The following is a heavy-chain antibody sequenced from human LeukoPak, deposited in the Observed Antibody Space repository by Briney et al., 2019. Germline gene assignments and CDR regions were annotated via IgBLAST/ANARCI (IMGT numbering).Heavy chain of an antibody. V-gene: IGHV3-23*01. Sequence: PGGSLRLSCAASGFSVSSNFMSWVRQAPGKGLEWVSVLFGGGSSTYYADSVKGRFTISRDISENTLSLQMNSLRAEDTAVYYCAKDQPGGYNYAGAAMDVWGQGTTVTVSS. J-gene: IGHJ6*02. D-gene: IGHD3-22*01. CDR3: AKDQPGGYNYAGAAMDV. CDR2: LFGGGSST. CDR1: GFSVSSNF.